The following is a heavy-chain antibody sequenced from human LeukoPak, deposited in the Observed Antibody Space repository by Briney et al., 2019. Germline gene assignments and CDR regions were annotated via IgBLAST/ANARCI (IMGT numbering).Heavy chain of an antibody. CDR3: ARSHRFTYYYDSSGYGPFDY. V-gene: IGHV1-69*01. D-gene: IGHD3-22*01. Sequence: SVKVSCKASGGTFSSYAISWVRQAPGQGLEWMGGIIPIFGTTNYAQKFQGRVTITADESTSTAYMELSSLRSEDTAVYYCARSHRFTYYYDSSGYGPFDYWGQGTLVTVSS. CDR1: GGTFSSYA. CDR2: IIPIFGTT. J-gene: IGHJ4*02.